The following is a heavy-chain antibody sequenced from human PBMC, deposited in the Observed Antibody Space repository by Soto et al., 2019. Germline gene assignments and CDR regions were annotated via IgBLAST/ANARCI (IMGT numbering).Heavy chain of an antibody. Sequence: QVQLVQSGAEVKKPGASVKVSCKASGYTFTSYGISWVRQAPGQGLEWMGWISTYNGNTKYAQKLQGSVTMTTDTATTTAYMELRSLRSDDTAVFYFPREIVRGVWSDYLGQGTLVTFSS. CDR2: ISTYNGNT. CDR1: GYTFTSYG. V-gene: IGHV1-18*01. J-gene: IGHJ4*02. D-gene: IGHD3-10*02. CDR3: PREIVRGVWSDY.